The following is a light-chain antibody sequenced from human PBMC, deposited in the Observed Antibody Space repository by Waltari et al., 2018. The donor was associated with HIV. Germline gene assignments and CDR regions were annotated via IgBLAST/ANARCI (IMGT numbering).Light chain of an antibody. CDR1: PSNVGTNF. CDR3: ATWDGSLGAFFV. Sequence: QSVLTQPPSASGTPGTRVTISCSGTPSNVGTNFLSWSQHLLGSAPKLLMYSDNRRPSGVPDRFSGSKSGASASLAISGLRSEDEGDYYCATWDGSLGAFFVFGVGTKVTVL. CDR2: SDN. V-gene: IGLV1-47*02. J-gene: IGLJ1*01.